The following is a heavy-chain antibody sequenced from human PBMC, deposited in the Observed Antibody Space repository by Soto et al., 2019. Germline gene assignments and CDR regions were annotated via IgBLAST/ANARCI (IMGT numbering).Heavy chain of an antibody. CDR3: AGYCSSTTCRKYHYYGMDV. D-gene: IGHD2-2*01. V-gene: IGHV1-69*13. Sequence: ASVKVSCKPSGGTFGSYAISWVRQAPGQGLEWMGGIIPFFGSPNYAQKFQGRVTITADESTSTAYMELTSLRSEDTAVYYCAGYCSSTTCRKYHYYGMDVWGQGTTVTVSS. CDR1: GGTFGSYA. CDR2: IIPFFGSP. J-gene: IGHJ6*02.